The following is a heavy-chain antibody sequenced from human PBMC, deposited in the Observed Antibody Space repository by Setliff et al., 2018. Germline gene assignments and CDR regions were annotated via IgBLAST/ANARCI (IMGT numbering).Heavy chain of an antibody. CDR3: AKVKKPLIRGSGFDY. J-gene: IGHJ4*02. CDR1: GFVFGTYG. D-gene: IGHD3-10*01. CDR2: VRFDGTYK. V-gene: IGHV3-30*02. Sequence: GESLTLSCAASGFVFGTYGMHWVRQAPGKGLDWVASVRFDGTYKVYADSVKGRSTISRDNSENTLFLQMTSLRPEDTGIYYCAKVKKPLIRGSGFDYWGRGTLVTVSS.